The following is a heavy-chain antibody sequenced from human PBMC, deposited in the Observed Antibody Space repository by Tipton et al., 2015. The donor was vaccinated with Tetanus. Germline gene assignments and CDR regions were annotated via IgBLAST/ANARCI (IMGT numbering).Heavy chain of an antibody. CDR3: AKDRSPYGDYGVDY. CDR1: GFTFDDYA. V-gene: IGHV3-9*01. D-gene: IGHD4-17*01. J-gene: IGHJ4*02. CDR2: ISWNSGSI. Sequence: SLRLSCAASGFTFDDYAMHWVRQAPGKGLEWVSGISWNSGSIGYADSVKGRFTISRDNAKNSLYLQMNSLRAEDTALYYCAKDRSPYGDYGVDYGGQGTLVTLSS.